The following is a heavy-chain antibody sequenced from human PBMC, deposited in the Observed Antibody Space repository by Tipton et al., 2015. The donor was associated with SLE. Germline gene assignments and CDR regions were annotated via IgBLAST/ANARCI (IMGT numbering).Heavy chain of an antibody. Sequence: GLVKPSETLSLTCAVYGGSFSGYYWSWIRQPPGKGLEWIGEINHSGSTNYNPSLKSRVTISVDTSKNQFSLKLSSVTAADTAVYYCARGSSSSWHGASYFQHWGQGTLVTVSS. J-gene: IGHJ1*01. V-gene: IGHV4-34*01. CDR1: GGSFSGYY. CDR3: ARGSSSSWHGASYFQH. CDR2: INHSGST. D-gene: IGHD6-13*01.